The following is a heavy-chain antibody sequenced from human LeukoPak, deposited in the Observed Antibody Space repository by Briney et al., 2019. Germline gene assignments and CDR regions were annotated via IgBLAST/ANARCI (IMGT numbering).Heavy chain of an antibody. CDR1: GFTFSSYA. CDR3: ARGYDFWSGYWSHSDY. J-gene: IGHJ4*02. V-gene: IGHV3-64*01. Sequence: PGGSLRCSCAASGFTFSSYAWHWVRQAPGKGLEYVSAISSNGGSTYYANSVKGRFTISRDNSKNTLYLQMGSLRAEDMAVYYCARGYDFWSGYWSHSDYWGQGTLVTVSS. CDR2: ISSNGGST. D-gene: IGHD3-3*01.